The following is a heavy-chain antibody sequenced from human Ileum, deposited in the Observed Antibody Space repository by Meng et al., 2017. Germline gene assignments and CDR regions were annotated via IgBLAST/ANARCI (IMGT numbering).Heavy chain of an antibody. V-gene: IGHV3-15*01. CDR2: IQSKADGGTT. Sequence: EVQLGVSWGGFVKPGGSLRLSCATSGFTFSDRWMTWVRQAPGKGLEWVGHIQSKADGGTTDYAAPVKGRFTISRDDSKSSLYLQMNSLKTEDTAVYYCTTFYAGYWGQGTLVTVSS. D-gene: IGHD3-16*01. J-gene: IGHJ4*02. CDR3: TTFYAGY. CDR1: GFTFSDRW.